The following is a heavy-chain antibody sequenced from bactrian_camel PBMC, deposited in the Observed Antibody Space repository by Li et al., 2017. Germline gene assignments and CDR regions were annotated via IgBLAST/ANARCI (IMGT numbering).Heavy chain of an antibody. CDR1: GFIFNTWY. D-gene: IGHD3*01. V-gene: IGHV3S1*01. CDR3: AAGTRIIVGDYCDGITT. Sequence: QLVESGGGLVQPGGSLTLSCVASGFIFNTWYLAWVRQAPGKGPEWVSTINSDGSSTYYADSVKGRFTISQDNAKNIIYLQMSSLTPDDTAMYYCAAGTRIIVGDYCDGITTWGQGTQVTVS. CDR2: INSDGSST. J-gene: IGHJ6*01.